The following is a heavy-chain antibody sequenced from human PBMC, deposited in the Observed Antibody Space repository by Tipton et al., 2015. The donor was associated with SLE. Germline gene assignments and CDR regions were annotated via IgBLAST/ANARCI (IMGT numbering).Heavy chain of an antibody. Sequence: LVQPSQTLSLTCTVADGSISNGNSYWTWIRQHPGKGLEWIGYIHYSGSTYYNPSLKSRSTISVDMSQNQFSLKLSSVSATDTAVYYCARQWSSNWYDWYFDLWGRGTLVAVSS. D-gene: IGHD6-13*01. CDR3: ARQWSSNWYDWYFDL. CDR1: DGSISNGNSY. V-gene: IGHV4-31*03. CDR2: IHYSGST. J-gene: IGHJ2*01.